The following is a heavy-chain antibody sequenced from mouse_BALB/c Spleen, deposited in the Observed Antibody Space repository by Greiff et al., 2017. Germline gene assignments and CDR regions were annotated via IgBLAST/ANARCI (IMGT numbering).Heavy chain of an antibody. CDR2: ISSGGST. Sequence: EVQVVESGGGLVKPGGSLKLSCAASGFTFSSYAMSWVRQTPEKRLEWVASISSGGSTYYPDSVKGRFTISRDNARNILYLQMSSLRSEDTAMYYCARGRDYDRFAYWGQGTLVTVSA. CDR3: ARGRDYDRFAY. D-gene: IGHD2-4*01. V-gene: IGHV5-6-5*01. J-gene: IGHJ3*01. CDR1: GFTFSSYA.